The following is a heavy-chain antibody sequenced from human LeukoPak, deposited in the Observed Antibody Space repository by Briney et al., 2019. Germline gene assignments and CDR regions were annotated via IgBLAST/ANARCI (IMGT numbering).Heavy chain of an antibody. V-gene: IGHV4-39*01. Sequence: SETLSLTCTVSGGSISSSSYYWGWIRQPPGKGLEWIGSIYYSGSTYYNPSLKSRVTISVDTSKNQFSLKRSSVTAADTAVYYCATRYSYGQRVNYWGQGTLVTVSS. CDR1: GGSISSSSYY. CDR2: IYYSGST. D-gene: IGHD5-18*01. J-gene: IGHJ4*02. CDR3: ATRYSYGQRVNY.